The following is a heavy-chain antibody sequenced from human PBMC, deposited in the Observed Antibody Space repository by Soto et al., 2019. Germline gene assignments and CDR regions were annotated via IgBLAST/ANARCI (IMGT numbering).Heavy chain of an antibody. CDR2: ISSSSSTI. J-gene: IGHJ4*02. V-gene: IGHV3-48*01. D-gene: IGHD2-8*01. CDR3: ARDRGDIVLMVYEDRVFGY. Sequence: EVQLVESGGGLVQPGGSLRLSCAASGFTFSSYSMNWVRQAPGKGLEWISYISSSSSTIYYADSVKGRFTISRDNAKNSLYLQMNSLRAEDTAVYYCARDRGDIVLMVYEDRVFGYWGQGTLVTVSS. CDR1: GFTFSSYS.